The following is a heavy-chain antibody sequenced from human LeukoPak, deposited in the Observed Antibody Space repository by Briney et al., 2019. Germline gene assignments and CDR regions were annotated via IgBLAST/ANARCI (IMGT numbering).Heavy chain of an antibody. D-gene: IGHD4-23*01. Sequence: GGSLRLPCAASGFTFSSYSMNWVRQAPGKGLEWVSSISSSSSYIYYADSVKGRFTISRDNAKNSLYLQMNSLRAEDTAVYYCARDLYGGNSLAVDIWGQGTMVTVSS. V-gene: IGHV3-21*04. CDR3: ARDLYGGNSLAVDI. J-gene: IGHJ3*02. CDR2: ISSSSSYI. CDR1: GFTFSSYS.